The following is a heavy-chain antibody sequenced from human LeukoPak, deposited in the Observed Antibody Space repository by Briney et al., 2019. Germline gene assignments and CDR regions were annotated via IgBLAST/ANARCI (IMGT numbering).Heavy chain of an antibody. CDR2: IDYNGST. CDR3: ARLRTGTTFGMDV. Sequence: SETLSLTCTVSGGSVSSRSYHWVWIRQPQGTGLEWIGSIDYNGSTFYNPSLRGRVTKSLDTSKNQFSLKVTSVTAADTAVYYCARLRTGTTFGMDVWGQGATVTVSS. CDR1: GGSVSSRSYH. V-gene: IGHV4-39*01. J-gene: IGHJ6*02. D-gene: IGHD1-1*01.